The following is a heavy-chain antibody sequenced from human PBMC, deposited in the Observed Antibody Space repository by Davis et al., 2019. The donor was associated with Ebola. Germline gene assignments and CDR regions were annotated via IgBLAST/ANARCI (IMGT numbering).Heavy chain of an antibody. CDR2: ISWNSGSI. J-gene: IGHJ6*04. Sequence: SLKISCAASGFTFDDYAMHWVRQAPGKGLEWVSGISWNSGSIGYADSVKGRFTISRDNAKNSLYLQMNSLRAEDTAVYYCARDGRITIFGVVSAYYGMDVWGKGTTVTVSS. CDR1: GFTFDDYA. V-gene: IGHV3-9*01. CDR3: ARDGRITIFGVVSAYYGMDV. D-gene: IGHD3-3*01.